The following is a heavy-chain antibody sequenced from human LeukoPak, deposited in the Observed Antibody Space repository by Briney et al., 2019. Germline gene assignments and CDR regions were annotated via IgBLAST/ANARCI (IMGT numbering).Heavy chain of an antibody. CDR1: GYTFTGYY. CDR3: ASQTPDSEDAFDI. Sequence: GASVKVSCKASGYTFTGYYMHWVRQAPGQGLGWVGWINPNSGGTNYAQKFQGRVTMTRDTSISTAYMELSRLRSDDTAVYYCASQTPDSEDAFDIWGQGTMVTVSS. D-gene: IGHD4-23*01. V-gene: IGHV1-2*02. CDR2: INPNSGGT. J-gene: IGHJ3*02.